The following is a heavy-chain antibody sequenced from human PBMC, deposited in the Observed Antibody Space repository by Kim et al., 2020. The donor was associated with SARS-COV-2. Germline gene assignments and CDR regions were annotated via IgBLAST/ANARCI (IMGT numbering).Heavy chain of an antibody. J-gene: IGHJ4*02. Sequence: ASVKVSCKVSGDTFTNYFIHWVRQAPGQGLEWMGRIIANNGGSNFAQHFQGRVTITRDTSISTVYMELSSLRSDDTAVYYCARGFNYGHDYWGQGTLVTV. V-gene: IGHV1-2*06. CDR1: GDTFTNYF. D-gene: IGHD5-18*01. CDR2: IIANNGGS. CDR3: ARGFNYGHDY.